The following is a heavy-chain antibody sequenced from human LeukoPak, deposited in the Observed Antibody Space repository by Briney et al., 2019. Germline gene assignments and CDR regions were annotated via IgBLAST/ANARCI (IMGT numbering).Heavy chain of an antibody. V-gene: IGHV4-59*01. CDR2: IYYSGST. CDR3: ARTTEKGYTYGYFYYYYMDV. CDR1: GGSLSTYY. J-gene: IGHJ6*03. Sequence: SETLSLTCTVSGGSLSTYYWSWLRQPPGKGLEWIGYIYYSGSTNYNPSLKSRVTISVDTSKNQFSLKLSSVTAADTAVYYCARTTEKGYTYGYFYYYYMDVWGKGATVTISS. D-gene: IGHD5-18*01.